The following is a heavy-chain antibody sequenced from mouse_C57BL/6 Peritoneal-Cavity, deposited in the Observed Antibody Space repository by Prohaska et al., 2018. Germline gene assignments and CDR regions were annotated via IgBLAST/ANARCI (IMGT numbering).Heavy chain of an antibody. J-gene: IGHJ4*01. D-gene: IGHD2-1*01. Sequence: PGASVKISCKASGYTFTDYYMNWVKQSHGKSLEWIGDINPNNGGTSYNQKFKGKATLTVDKSSSTAYMELRSLRSEDSAVYYCASDGNLDDYAMDYWGQGTSVTVSS. CDR2: INPNNGGT. V-gene: IGHV1-26*01. CDR1: GYTFTDYY. CDR3: ASDGNLDDYAMDY.